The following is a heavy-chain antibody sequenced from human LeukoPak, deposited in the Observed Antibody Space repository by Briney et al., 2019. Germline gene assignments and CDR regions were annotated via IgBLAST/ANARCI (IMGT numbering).Heavy chain of an antibody. J-gene: IGHJ4*02. Sequence: GASVKVSCKTSGYTFIDYYIHWVRQTPGQGLEWMGWITPKRGGTNYAQKFQGRVTMTGDSSISTVYMEMSSLTSDDTAVYYCAKGLDRSGFYLAVDFWGQGTLVTVSS. CDR1: GYTFIDYY. V-gene: IGHV1-2*02. D-gene: IGHD3-22*01. CDR2: ITPKRGGT. CDR3: AKGLDRSGFYLAVDF.